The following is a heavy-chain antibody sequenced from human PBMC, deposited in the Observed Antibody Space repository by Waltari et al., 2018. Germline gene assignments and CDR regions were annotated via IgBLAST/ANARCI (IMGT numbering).Heavy chain of an antibody. Sequence: QLRLQASGPGLVKPSDTLSLTCTVSGGSLSSTNSYWGWIRQPPGKGLEWIGSIYYSGNTYYNPSLKSRVTMSADTSKNQFSLKLSSVTAADTAVYYCARHQDWVVVSATWFDPWGQGTLVTVSS. D-gene: IGHD2-21*02. CDR1: GGSLSSTNSY. CDR2: IYYSGNT. V-gene: IGHV4-39*01. CDR3: ARHQDWVVVSATWFDP. J-gene: IGHJ5*02.